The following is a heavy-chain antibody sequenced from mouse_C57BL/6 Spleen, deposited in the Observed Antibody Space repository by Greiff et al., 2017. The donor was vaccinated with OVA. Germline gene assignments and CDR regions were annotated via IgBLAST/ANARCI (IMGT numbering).Heavy chain of an antibody. CDR2: IWSGGST. V-gene: IGHV2-2*01. D-gene: IGHD1-1*01. CDR1: GFSLTSYG. CDR3: ARTDYYGSSSYWYFDV. J-gene: IGHJ1*03. Sequence: VKLQQSGPGLVQPSQSLSITCTVSGFSLTSYGVHWVRQSPGKGLEWLGVIWSGGSTDYNAAFISRLSISKDNSKSQVFFKMNSLQADDTAIYYCARTDYYGSSSYWYFDVWGTGTTVTVSS.